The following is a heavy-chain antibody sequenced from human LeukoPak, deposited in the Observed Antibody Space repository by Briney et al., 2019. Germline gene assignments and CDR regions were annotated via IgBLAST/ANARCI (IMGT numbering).Heavy chain of an antibody. CDR2: ISSSSSYI. J-gene: IGHJ4*02. CDR1: GFNFSSYS. D-gene: IGHD3-16*01. Sequence: GGSLRLSCAASGFNFSSYSMNWVRRAPGKGLEWVSSISSSSSYIYYADSVKGRFTISRDNAKNSLYLQMNSLRAEDTAVYYCARDRGGGSFDYWGQGTLVTSSS. V-gene: IGHV3-21*01. CDR3: ARDRGGGSFDY.